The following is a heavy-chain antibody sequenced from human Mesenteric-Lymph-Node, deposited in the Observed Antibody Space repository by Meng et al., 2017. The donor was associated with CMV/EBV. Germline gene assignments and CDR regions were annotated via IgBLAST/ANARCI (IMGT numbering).Heavy chain of an antibody. CDR1: GGSISTTFHY. CDR3: ARSLASLGDRISRLRHFDY. D-gene: IGHD3/OR15-3a*01. J-gene: IGHJ4*02. Sequence: SETLSLTCTVSGGSISTTFHYWGWIRQPPEQGLEWIGSVYYTGGSTYYNPSLNSRVTMSVDTSKNQFSLNLISVTAVDTAVYYCARSLASLGDRISRLRHFDYWGQGILVTVSS. V-gene: IGHV4-39*01. CDR2: VYYTGGST.